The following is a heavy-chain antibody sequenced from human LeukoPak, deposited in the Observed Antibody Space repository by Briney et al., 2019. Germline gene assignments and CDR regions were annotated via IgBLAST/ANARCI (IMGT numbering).Heavy chain of an antibody. CDR2: INHSGST. CDR1: GGSFSGYY. J-gene: IGHJ4*02. Sequence: PSETLSLTCAVYGGSFSGYYWSWIRQPPGKGLECIGEINHSGSTNYNPSLKSRVTISVDTSKNQFSLKLSSVTAADTAVYYCARRLDDYWGQGTLVTVSS. D-gene: IGHD3/OR15-3a*01. CDR3: ARRLDDY. V-gene: IGHV4-34*01.